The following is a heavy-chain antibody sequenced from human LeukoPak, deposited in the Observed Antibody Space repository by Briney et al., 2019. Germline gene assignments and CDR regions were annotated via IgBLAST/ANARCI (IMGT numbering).Heavy chain of an antibody. CDR1: GFTFSSYA. CDR3: ARADGGYRGNYYMDV. V-gene: IGHV3-30*19. CDR2: ISYDGSNK. J-gene: IGHJ6*03. Sequence: PGGSLRLSCAASGFTFSSYAMHWVRQAPGKGLEWVAVISYDGSNKYYADSVKGRFTISKGNSKNTLYLQMNSLRAEDTAVYYCARADGGYRGNYYMDVWGKGTTVTVSS. D-gene: IGHD5-18*01.